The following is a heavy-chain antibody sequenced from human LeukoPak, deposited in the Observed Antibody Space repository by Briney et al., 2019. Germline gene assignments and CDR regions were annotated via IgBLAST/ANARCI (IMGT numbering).Heavy chain of an antibody. D-gene: IGHD2-2*01. Sequence: GASVKVSCKASGGTLSSYTISWVRQAPGQGLEWMGRIIPILGIANYAQKFQGRVTITADKSTGTAYMELSSLRSEDTAVYYCARVLRCSSTSCYYNWFDPWGQGTLVTVSS. CDR2: IIPILGIA. CDR1: GGTLSSYT. CDR3: ARVLRCSSTSCYYNWFDP. V-gene: IGHV1-69*02. J-gene: IGHJ5*02.